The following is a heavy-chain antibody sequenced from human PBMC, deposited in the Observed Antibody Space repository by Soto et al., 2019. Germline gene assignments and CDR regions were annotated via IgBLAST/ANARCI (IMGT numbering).Heavy chain of an antibody. D-gene: IGHD6-19*01. CDR2: ISGSGGST. J-gene: IGHJ4*02. V-gene: IGHV3-23*01. CDR3: ASRTSGWYFDY. Sequence: EVQLLESGGGLVQPGGSLRLSCTASGITFSSYAMKWVRQAPGKGLGWVSVISGSGGSTYFADSVKGRFTISRDNSKNTLYLQMNSLRAEDTAVYYCASRTSGWYFDYWGQGTLVTVSS. CDR1: GITFSSYA.